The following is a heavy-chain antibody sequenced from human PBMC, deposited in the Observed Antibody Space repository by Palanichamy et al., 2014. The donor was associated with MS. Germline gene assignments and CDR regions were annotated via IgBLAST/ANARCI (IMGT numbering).Heavy chain of an antibody. CDR1: GFTFSSYA. Sequence: QVQLVESGGGVVQPGRSLRLSCAASGFTFSSYAMHWVRQAPGKGLEWVAVISYDGSNKYYADSVKGRFTISRDNSKNTLYLQMNSLRAEDTAVYYCARGNVPDNHYYHRSYFDYWGQGTLVTVSS. CDR3: ARGNVPDNHYYHRSYFDY. V-gene: IGHV3-30-3*01. J-gene: IGHJ4*02. D-gene: IGHD3-22*01. CDR2: ISYDGSNK.